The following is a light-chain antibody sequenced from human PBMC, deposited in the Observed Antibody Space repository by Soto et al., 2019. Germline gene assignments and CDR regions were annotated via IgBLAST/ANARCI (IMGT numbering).Light chain of an antibody. CDR2: NTY. J-gene: IGLJ2*01. CDR1: SGSVSTSYY. CDR3: VLYMGSGISV. Sequence: QAVVTQEPSFSVSPGGSVTLTCGLSSGSVSTSYYPSWYQQTPGQAPRTLIYNTYTRSSGVPDRFSASILGDKAALNITGAEADDEADYYCVLYMGSGISVFGGGTKLTVL. V-gene: IGLV8-61*01.